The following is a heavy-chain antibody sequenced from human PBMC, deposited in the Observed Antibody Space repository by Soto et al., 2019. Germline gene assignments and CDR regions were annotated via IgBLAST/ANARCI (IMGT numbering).Heavy chain of an antibody. Sequence: EVQLVESGGGLVQPGGSLKLSCAASGFIFSGSAIHWVRQASGKGLEWVGRIGRRPNNYATAYVASVKGRFTISRDDSKNTAYLQMNSLKTEDTAMYYCTRTYDCSDSFSPDFDYWGQGTLVTVSS. D-gene: IGHD3-22*01. CDR2: IGRRPNNYAT. J-gene: IGHJ4*02. V-gene: IGHV3-73*02. CDR1: GFIFSGSA. CDR3: TRTYDCSDSFSPDFDY.